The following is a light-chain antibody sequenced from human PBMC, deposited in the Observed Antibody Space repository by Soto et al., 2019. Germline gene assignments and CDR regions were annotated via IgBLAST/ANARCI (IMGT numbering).Light chain of an antibody. Sequence: QSVLTQPASVSGSPGQSITISCTGTSSDVGGYNYASWYQQHPGKAPKLMIYDVSNRPSGVSNRFSGSKSGNTASLTISGLQAEDEADYYGSSYTSSSTHHVFGTGTRSP. CDR3: SSYTSSSTHHV. V-gene: IGLV2-14*01. CDR1: SSDVGGYNY. CDR2: DVS. J-gene: IGLJ1*01.